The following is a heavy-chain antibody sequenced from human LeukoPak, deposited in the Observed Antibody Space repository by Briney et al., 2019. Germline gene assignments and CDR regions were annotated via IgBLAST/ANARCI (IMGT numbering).Heavy chain of an antibody. CDR2: ISNSGSTI. CDR1: EFTFSNCD. V-gene: IGHV3-48*03. CDR3: ARDLSSTTGYYYYGMDV. D-gene: IGHD2/OR15-2a*01. J-gene: IGHJ6*02. Sequence: PGGSLRLSCAASEFTFSNCDMNWVRQAPGKGLEWVSYISNSGSTIYYADSVKGRFTISRDNARNSLYLQMNSLRAEDTALYYCARDLSSTTGYYYYGMDVWGQGTTVTVSS.